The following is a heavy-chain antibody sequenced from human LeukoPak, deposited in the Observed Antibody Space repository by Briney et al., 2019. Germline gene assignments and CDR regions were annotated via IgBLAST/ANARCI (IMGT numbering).Heavy chain of an antibody. CDR2: IFYSGST. J-gene: IGHJ4*02. V-gene: IGHV4-30-4*08. CDR3: ARETYYFGSSYVDQ. CDR1: GGSISSGGYY. Sequence: TLSLTCTVSGGSISSGGYYWSWIRQPPGKGLEWIGYIFYSGSTYYNPSLKSRVTISVDTSKKQFSLKLTSVTAADTAVYYCARETYYFGSSYVDQWGQGTLVTVSS. D-gene: IGHD3-10*01.